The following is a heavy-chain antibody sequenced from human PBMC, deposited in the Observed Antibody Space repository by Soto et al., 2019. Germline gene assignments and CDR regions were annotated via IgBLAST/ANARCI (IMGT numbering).Heavy chain of an antibody. Sequence: QVPLVQSGAEVKKPGASVKVSCKASGYTFTSYGISWVRQAPGQGLEWMGWISAYNGNTNYAQKLQGRVTMTTDTSTSTAYMELRSLRSDDTAVYYCARVLSRITMVRGVIGFDPWGQGTLVTVSS. V-gene: IGHV1-18*01. CDR2: ISAYNGNT. J-gene: IGHJ5*02. CDR3: ARVLSRITMVRGVIGFDP. D-gene: IGHD3-10*01. CDR1: GYTFTSYG.